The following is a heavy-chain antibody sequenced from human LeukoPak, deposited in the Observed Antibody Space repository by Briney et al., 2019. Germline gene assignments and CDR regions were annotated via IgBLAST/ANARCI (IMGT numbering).Heavy chain of an antibody. J-gene: IGHJ4*02. D-gene: IGHD3-10*01. CDR1: GGTFSNYA. Sequence: SVKVSCTASGGTFSNYAISWVRQAPGQGLEWMGGIIPIFGTANYAQKFQGRVTITADESTSTAYMELSSLRSEDTAVYYCARDDYYGSGSSDWGQGTLVTVSS. V-gene: IGHV1-69*13. CDR2: IIPIFGTA. CDR3: ARDDYYGSGSSD.